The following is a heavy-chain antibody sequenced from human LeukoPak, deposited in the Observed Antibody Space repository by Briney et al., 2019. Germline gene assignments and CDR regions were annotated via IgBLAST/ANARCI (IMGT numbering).Heavy chain of an antibody. CDR3: AKEGLGSSWYPNYFDY. CDR2: ISYDGSNK. V-gene: IGHV3-30*18. Sequence: GRSLRLSCAASGFTLSAYAMHWVRQAPGKGLEWVALISYDGSNKYYADFVKGRFTISRDSSKNTLYLQVNSLGAEDTAVYYCAKEGLGSSWYPNYFDYWGQGTLVTVSS. D-gene: IGHD6-13*01. J-gene: IGHJ4*02. CDR1: GFTLSAYA.